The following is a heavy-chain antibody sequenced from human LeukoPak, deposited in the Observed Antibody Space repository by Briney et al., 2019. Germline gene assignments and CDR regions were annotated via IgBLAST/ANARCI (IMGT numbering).Heavy chain of an antibody. CDR1: GGSFSGYY. CDR3: ARVRGFASRSSSSWRYFDY. Sequence: PSETLSLTCAVYGGSFSGYYWSWIRHPPGKGLEWIGEINHSGSTNYNASLKSRVTISVDTSKNQFSLKLSSVTAADTAVYYCARVRGFASRSSSSWRYFDYWGQGTLVTVSS. CDR2: INHSGST. V-gene: IGHV4-34*01. J-gene: IGHJ4*02. D-gene: IGHD6-13*01.